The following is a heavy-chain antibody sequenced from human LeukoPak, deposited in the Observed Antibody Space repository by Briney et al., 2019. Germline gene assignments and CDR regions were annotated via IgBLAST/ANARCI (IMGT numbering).Heavy chain of an antibody. CDR3: TRGSNSYDSNDFDN. J-gene: IGHJ4*02. V-gene: IGHV3-15*01. Sequence: GGSLRLSCAVSGFTFSNAWMNWVRQAPGKGLEWVGRIYRKSDGGTTEYAAPVKGRFTISRDDSKDTLFLQMNSLKSEDTAVYFCTRGSNSYDSNDFDNWGQGTLVTVSS. CDR2: IYRKSDGGTT. D-gene: IGHD3-9*01. CDR1: GFTFSNAW.